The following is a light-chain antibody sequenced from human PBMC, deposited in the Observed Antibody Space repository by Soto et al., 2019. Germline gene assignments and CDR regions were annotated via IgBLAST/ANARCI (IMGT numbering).Light chain of an antibody. CDR1: QSLLHSNGYNY. CDR2: LGS. CDR3: MQALQTPWT. Sequence: DIVMTQSPLSLPVTPGEPASISCRSSQSLLHSNGYNYLDWYLQKPGQSPQLLIYLGSNRASGVPDRFSGSGSGTDFTLKISRVEAEDVGVYYCMQALQTPWTFGQGTKGEIQ. J-gene: IGKJ1*01. V-gene: IGKV2-28*01.